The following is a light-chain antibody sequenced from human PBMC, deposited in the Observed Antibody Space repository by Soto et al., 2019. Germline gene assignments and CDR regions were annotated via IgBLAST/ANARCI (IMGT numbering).Light chain of an antibody. CDR3: SSYTSSSTPHV. CDR1: SSDVGGYDY. J-gene: IGLJ1*01. Sequence: QSVLTQPASVSGSPGQSITLSCTGTSSDVGGYDYVSWYQQHPGKAPKLMIYEVSPRPSGVSNRFSGPKSDNTASLTISGLQADDEAYYYCSSYTSSSTPHVFGTGTKVTVL. CDR2: EVS. V-gene: IGLV2-14*01.